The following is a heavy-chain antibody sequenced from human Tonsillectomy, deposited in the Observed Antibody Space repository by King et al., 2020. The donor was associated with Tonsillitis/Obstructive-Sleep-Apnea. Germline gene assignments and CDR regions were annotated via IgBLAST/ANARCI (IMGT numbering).Heavy chain of an antibody. V-gene: IGHV3-48*02. CDR1: GFTFSSYS. CDR2: ISSSSSTI. Sequence: VQLVESGGDLLQPGGSLRLSCAASGFTFSSYSMNWVRQAPGKGLEWVSYISSSSSTIYYADSVKGRFTISSDNAKNSLYLQMNSLRDEDTAVYYCARDRDVVVVAARGFDPWGQGTLVTVSS. J-gene: IGHJ5*02. D-gene: IGHD2-15*01. CDR3: ARDRDVVVVAARGFDP.